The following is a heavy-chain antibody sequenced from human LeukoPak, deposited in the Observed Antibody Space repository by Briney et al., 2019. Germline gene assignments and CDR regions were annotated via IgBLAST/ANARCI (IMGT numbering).Heavy chain of an antibody. CDR2: IYHTGSS. Sequence: SETLSLTCDVSGGSISSSNWWSWVRQPPGKGLEWIGEIYHTGSSNYNPSLKSRVTTSVDKSKSQFSLKLSSVTAADTAVYYCARGGTTVAGTFWFDPWGQGTLVTVPS. V-gene: IGHV4-4*02. J-gene: IGHJ5*02. D-gene: IGHD6-19*01. CDR3: ARGGTTVAGTFWFDP. CDR1: GGSISSSNW.